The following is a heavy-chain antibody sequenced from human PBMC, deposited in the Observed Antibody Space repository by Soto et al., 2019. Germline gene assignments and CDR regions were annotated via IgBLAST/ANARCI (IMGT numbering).Heavy chain of an antibody. J-gene: IGHJ6*02. D-gene: IGHD5-12*01. V-gene: IGHV1-18*01. CDR2: ISTYNGDT. Sequence: QVQLVQSGAEVKKPGASVKVSCKASGYTFTRSGISWVRQAPGQGLEWMGWISTYNGDTNYAQTFQGRVTMTTDTSTSTVYMELRSLRSDDTAVYYCAREGVAPYYYYSIDVWGQGTPVTVSS. CDR1: GYTFTRSG. CDR3: AREGVAPYYYYSIDV.